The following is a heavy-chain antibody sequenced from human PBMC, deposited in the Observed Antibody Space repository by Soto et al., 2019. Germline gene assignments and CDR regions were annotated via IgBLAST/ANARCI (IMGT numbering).Heavy chain of an antibody. CDR2: ISGSGGST. J-gene: IGHJ4*02. V-gene: IGHV3-21*01. CDR1: GFTFSNYS. Sequence: PGGSLRLSCAASGFTFSNYSMSWVRQAPGKGLEWVSAISGSGGSTYYTPSVKGRFTISRDNAKNSLYLQMNSLRGEDTAVYYCARGPPFDYWGQGTLVTVSS. CDR3: ARGPPFDY.